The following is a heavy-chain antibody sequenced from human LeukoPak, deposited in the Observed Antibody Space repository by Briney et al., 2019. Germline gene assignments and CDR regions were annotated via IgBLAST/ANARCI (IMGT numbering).Heavy chain of an antibody. CDR1: GFTFSSYA. D-gene: IGHD3-10*01. CDR3: AREGTASIDY. V-gene: IGHV3-30-3*01. Sequence: GGSLRLSCAASGFTFSSYAMHWVRQAPGKGLEWVAVISYDGSNKYYADSVKGRFTISRDNAKNTLYLQMNSLRAEDTAVYYCAREGTASIDYWGLGTLVTVSS. J-gene: IGHJ4*02. CDR2: ISYDGSNK.